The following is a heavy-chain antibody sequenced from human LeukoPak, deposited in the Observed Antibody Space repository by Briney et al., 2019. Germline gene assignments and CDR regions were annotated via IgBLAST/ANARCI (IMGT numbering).Heavy chain of an antibody. Sequence: LSLTCAVSGGSISSGGYSWSWIRQPPGKGLEWVANIKQDGGEKYYLDSVKGRFTVSRDNAKNSLYLQMNSLRAEDTAVYYCARVGARQILEYWGQGTLVTVSS. J-gene: IGHJ4*02. V-gene: IGHV3-7*01. CDR3: ARVGARQILEY. CDR2: IKQDGGEK. D-gene: IGHD4-17*01. CDR1: GGSISSGGYS.